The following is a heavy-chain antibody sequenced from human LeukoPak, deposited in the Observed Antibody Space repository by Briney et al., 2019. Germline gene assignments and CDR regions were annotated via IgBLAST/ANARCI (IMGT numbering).Heavy chain of an antibody. CDR3: ASARGSSWRDY. V-gene: IGHV1-8*01. CDR2: MNPNRGKT. D-gene: IGHD6-13*01. CDR1: GYTFTIYD. Sequence: ASVTVSFKASGYTFTIYDINWVRQAAGQGGEWVGWMNPNRGKTGYAQKFQGRVTMPRNTSISTAYMELSSLRSEDTAVYYCASARGSSWRDYWGQGTLVTVSS. J-gene: IGHJ4*02.